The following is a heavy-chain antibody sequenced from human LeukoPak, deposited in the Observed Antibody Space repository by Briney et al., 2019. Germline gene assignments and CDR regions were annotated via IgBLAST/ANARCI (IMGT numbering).Heavy chain of an antibody. CDR3: ARAIVGTENFDY. D-gene: IGHD5-12*01. Sequence: GGSLRLSCAASGFSFTIHVMHWVRQAPGKGLEWVAVVSHDGSTQYYTDSVRGRFTISRDNSKSTFYLQMNRLRTDDTAVYYCARAIVGTENFDYWGQGTLVTVSS. CDR2: VSHDGSTQ. V-gene: IGHV3-30*10. J-gene: IGHJ4*02. CDR1: GFSFTIHV.